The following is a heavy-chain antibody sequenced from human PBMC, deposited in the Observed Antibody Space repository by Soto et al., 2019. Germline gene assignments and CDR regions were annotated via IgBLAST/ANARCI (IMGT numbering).Heavy chain of an antibody. V-gene: IGHV4-4*07. Sequence: SETLSLTCSVSGDSISTSYWSWIRQPAEKRPEWIGRIHSNGNSHYNPSLRSRVSMSMDTSKKEIYLQMDFLRHEDTAVYYCARRSRPIEYWGRGTLVTVSS. CDR1: GDSISTSY. D-gene: IGHD6-25*01. J-gene: IGHJ4*02. CDR2: IHSNGNS. CDR3: ARRSRPIEY.